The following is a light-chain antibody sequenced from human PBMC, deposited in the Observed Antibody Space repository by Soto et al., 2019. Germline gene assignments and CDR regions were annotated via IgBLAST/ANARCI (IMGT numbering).Light chain of an antibody. CDR2: LNSDGSH. V-gene: IGLV4-69*01. CDR1: SGHSNYA. Sequence: QPVLTQSPSASASLGASVKLTCTLSSGHSNYAIAWHQQQPEKGPRYLMKLNSDGSHSKGDGIPDRFSGSSSGAERYLTISSLQSEDEADYYCLTWGTGTPWVFGGGTKLTVL. J-gene: IGLJ3*02. CDR3: LTWGTGTPWV.